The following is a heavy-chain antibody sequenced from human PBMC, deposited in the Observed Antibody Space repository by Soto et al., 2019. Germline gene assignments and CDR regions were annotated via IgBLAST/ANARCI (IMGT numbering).Heavy chain of an antibody. Sequence: GASVKVSCKASGYTFTSYGISCVLQSPVQGLEWMGWISAYNGNTNYAQKLQGRVTMTTDTSTSTAYMELRSLRSDDTAVYYCARGITLVRGVTQNNWFDPWGQGTLVT. CDR1: GYTFTSYG. CDR3: ARGITLVRGVTQNNWFDP. CDR2: ISAYNGNT. J-gene: IGHJ5*02. D-gene: IGHD3-10*01. V-gene: IGHV1-18*04.